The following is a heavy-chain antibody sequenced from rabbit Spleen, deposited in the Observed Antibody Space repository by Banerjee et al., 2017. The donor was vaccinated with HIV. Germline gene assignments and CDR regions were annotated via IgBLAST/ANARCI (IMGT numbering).Heavy chain of an antibody. V-gene: IGHV1S40*01. CDR2: IGTGTGSA. CDR3: ARGIPYGFAGDTYPPYAMDL. Sequence: QQLVESGGGLVKPGASLTLTCRASGFSFSSGYYMSWVRQAPGKGLEWIGCIGTGTGSAYYASWAKGRFTISKTSSTTVTLQVTSLTAADTATYFCARGIPYGFAGDTYPPYAMDLWGPGTLVTVS. D-gene: IGHD6-1*01. J-gene: IGHJ6*01. CDR1: GFSFSSGYY.